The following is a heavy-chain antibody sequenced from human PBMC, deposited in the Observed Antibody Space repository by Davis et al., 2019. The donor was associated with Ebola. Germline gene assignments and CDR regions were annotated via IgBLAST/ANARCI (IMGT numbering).Heavy chain of an antibody. D-gene: IGHD6-19*01. Sequence: PGGSLRLSCAASGFTFGTYAMTWVRQAPGKGLEWVSGISASGGTTYYADSVKGRFTISRDNSKNTLSLQMNSLRAEDTAVYYCAKDRRVSLAGTGWIFDYWGQGTLVTVSS. V-gene: IGHV3-23*01. CDR2: ISASGGTT. J-gene: IGHJ4*02. CDR3: AKDRRVSLAGTGWIFDY. CDR1: GFTFGTYA.